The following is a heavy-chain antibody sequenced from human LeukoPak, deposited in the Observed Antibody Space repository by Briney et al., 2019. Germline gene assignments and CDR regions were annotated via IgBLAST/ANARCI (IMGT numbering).Heavy chain of an antibody. CDR1: GGTFSSYA. CDR2: IIPILGTA. D-gene: IGHD3-10*01. CDR3: AREMVQYYYMDV. V-gene: IGHV1-69*10. Sequence: ASVKVSCKASGGTFSSYAISWVRQAPGQGLEWMGGIIPILGTANYAQKFQGRVTITADKSTSTAYMELSSLRSEDTAVYYCAREMVQYYYMDVWGKGTTVTISS. J-gene: IGHJ6*03.